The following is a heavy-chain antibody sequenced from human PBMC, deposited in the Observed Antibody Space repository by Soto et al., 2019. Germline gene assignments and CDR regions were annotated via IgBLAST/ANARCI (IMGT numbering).Heavy chain of an antibody. V-gene: IGHV3-7*01. CDR1: GFTFSIYW. CDR2: IKQDGSEK. CDR3: ARVWITIFGVAAEYFDY. D-gene: IGHD3-3*01. J-gene: IGHJ4*02. Sequence: GGSLRLSCAASGFTFSIYWMRWVRHAPGKGLEWVANIKQDGSEKYYVDSVKGRFTISRDNAKNSLYQQMNSLRAEDTAVYYCARVWITIFGVAAEYFDYWGQGTLVTVSS.